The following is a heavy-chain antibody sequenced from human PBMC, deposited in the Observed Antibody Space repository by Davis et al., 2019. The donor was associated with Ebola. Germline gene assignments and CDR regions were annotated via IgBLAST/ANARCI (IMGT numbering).Heavy chain of an antibody. Sequence: PGGSLRLSCAASGFTFSSYWMSWVRQAPGKGLEWVANIKQDGSEKYYVDSVKGRFTISRDNAKNSLYLQMNSLRAEDTAVYYCARDESGSWGGIFDYWGQGTLVTVSS. CDR2: IKQDGSEK. D-gene: IGHD1-26*01. J-gene: IGHJ4*02. CDR3: ARDESGSWGGIFDY. CDR1: GFTFSSYW. V-gene: IGHV3-7*01.